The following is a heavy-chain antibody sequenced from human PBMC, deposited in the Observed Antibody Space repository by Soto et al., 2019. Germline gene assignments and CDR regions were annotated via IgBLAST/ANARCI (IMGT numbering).Heavy chain of an antibody. V-gene: IGHV1-8*01. CDR1: GYRFTGYD. D-gene: IGHD2-21*01. CDR2: MNPNSGHT. J-gene: IGHJ1*01. CDR3: DTGGDYNTLTEYFQH. Sequence: ASVKVSCKASGYRFTGYDINWVRQATGQGLEWVGWMNPNSGHTGYAQEFQGRVTMTRNTSISTAYMELSSLRSEDTAVYYCDTGGDYNTLTEYFQHWGQGTLVTVSS.